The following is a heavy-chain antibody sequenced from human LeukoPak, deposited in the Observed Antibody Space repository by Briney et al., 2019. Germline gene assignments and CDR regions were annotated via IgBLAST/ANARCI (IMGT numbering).Heavy chain of an antibody. CDR3: ARQGKDIWAFDY. J-gene: IGHJ4*02. D-gene: IGHD2-15*01. V-gene: IGHV1-69*06. CDR1: GGTFSSYA. CDR2: IIPIFGTA. Sequence: GASVKVSCKASGGTFSSYAISWVRQAPGQGLEWMGGIIPIFGTANYAQKFQGRVTITADKSTSTAYMELSSLRSEDTAAYYCARQGKDIWAFDYWGQGTLVTVSS.